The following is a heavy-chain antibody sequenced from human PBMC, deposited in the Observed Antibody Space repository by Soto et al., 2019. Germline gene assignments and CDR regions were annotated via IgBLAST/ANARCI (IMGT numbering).Heavy chain of an antibody. Sequence: SETLSLTCTVSGGSISSSSYYWGWIRQPPGKGLEWIGSIYYSGSAYYNPSLKSRVTISVDTSKNQFSLKLSYVTAAGAAVYYCAMLSYSGSCYYYYGMDVWGQGTTVTVSS. CDR2: IYYSGSA. D-gene: IGHD1-26*01. CDR3: AMLSYSGSCYYYYGMDV. CDR1: GGSISSSSYY. V-gene: IGHV4-39*01. J-gene: IGHJ6*02.